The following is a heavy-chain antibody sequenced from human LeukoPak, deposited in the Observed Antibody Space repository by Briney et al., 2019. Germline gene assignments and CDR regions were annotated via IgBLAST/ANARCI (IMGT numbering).Heavy chain of an antibody. V-gene: IGHV4-61*01. J-gene: IGHJ6*02. CDR3: ARGAVVNGLDV. CDR2: IYYSGTT. CDR1: GGSVSSGTYY. Sequence: SETLSLTCTVSGGSVSSGTYYWSWIRQPPGTRLEWIGYIYYSGTTNYNPSFKSRVTMSVDTSKNQFSLKLSSVTAADTAVYYCARGAVVNGLDVWGQGTTVSVSS. D-gene: IGHD3-16*02.